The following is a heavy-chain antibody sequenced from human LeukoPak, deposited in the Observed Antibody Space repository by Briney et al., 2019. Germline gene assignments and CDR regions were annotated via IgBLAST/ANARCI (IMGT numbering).Heavy chain of an antibody. CDR2: ITSGGDTT. CDR1: GFSFRSYA. CDR3: ARYVDTAMAHGY. J-gene: IGHJ4*02. Sequence: RGSLRLSCAASGFSFRSYAMSWVRQAPGKGLEWVSTITSGGDTTHYADSVKGRFTISRDNAKNSLYLQMNSLRAEDTAVYYCARYVDTAMAHGYWGQGTLVTVSS. D-gene: IGHD5-18*01. V-gene: IGHV3-23*01.